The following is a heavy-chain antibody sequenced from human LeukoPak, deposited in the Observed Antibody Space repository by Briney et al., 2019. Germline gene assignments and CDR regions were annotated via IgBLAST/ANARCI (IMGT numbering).Heavy chain of an antibody. V-gene: IGHV1-2*02. CDR3: AGEGGTKLGGGDFDY. Sequence: ASVKVSCKASGYTFTGYYMHWVRQAPGQGLEWMGWINPNSGGTNYAQKFQGRVTMTRDTSISTAYMELSRLRSDDTAVYYCAGEGGTKLGGGDFDYWGQGTLVTVSS. D-gene: IGHD3-16*01. CDR1: GYTFTGYY. J-gene: IGHJ4*02. CDR2: INPNSGGT.